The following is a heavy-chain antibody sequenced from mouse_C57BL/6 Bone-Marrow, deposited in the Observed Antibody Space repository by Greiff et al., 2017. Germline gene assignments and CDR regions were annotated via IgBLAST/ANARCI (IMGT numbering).Heavy chain of an antibody. V-gene: IGHV5-9-1*02. D-gene: IGHD1-1*01. CDR2: ISSGGDYI. Sequence: EVMLVESGEGLVKPGGSLKLSCAASGFTFSSYAMSWVRQTPEKRLEWVAYISSGGDYIYYADTVKGRFTISRDNARNTLYLQMSSLKSEDTAMYYCTRDGFLLFAYWGQGTLVTVAA. J-gene: IGHJ3*01. CDR3: TRDGFLLFAY. CDR1: GFTFSSYA.